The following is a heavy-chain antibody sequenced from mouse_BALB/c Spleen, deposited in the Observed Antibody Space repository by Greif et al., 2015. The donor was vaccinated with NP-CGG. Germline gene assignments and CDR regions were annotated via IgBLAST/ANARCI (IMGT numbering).Heavy chain of an antibody. CDR1: GYTFTSYW. D-gene: IGHD2-4*01. CDR2: IDPSDSYT. CDR3: ARKDYRGYAMVY. J-gene: IGHJ4*01. V-gene: IGHV1-69*02. Sequence: QVQLQQSGAELVKPGASVKLSCKASGYTFTSYWMHWVRQRPGQGLEWIGEIDPSDSYTNYNQKFKGKAALTVDKSSSAAYMHLSSLASDESAVYYCARKDYRGYAMVYWGQGSIVTVSS.